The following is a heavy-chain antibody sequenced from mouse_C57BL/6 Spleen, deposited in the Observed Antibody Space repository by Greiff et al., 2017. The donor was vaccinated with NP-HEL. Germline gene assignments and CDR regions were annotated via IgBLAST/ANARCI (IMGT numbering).Heavy chain of an antibody. CDR1: GYTFTSYW. Sequence: QVQLKQPGAELVKPGASVKMSCKASGYTFTSYWITWVKQRPGQGLEWIGDIYPGSGSTNYNEKFKSKATLTVDTSSSTAYMQLSSLTSEDSAVYYCARFYYGSSIWYFDVWGTGTTVTVSS. CDR2: IYPGSGST. D-gene: IGHD1-1*01. J-gene: IGHJ1*03. V-gene: IGHV1-55*01. CDR3: ARFYYGSSIWYFDV.